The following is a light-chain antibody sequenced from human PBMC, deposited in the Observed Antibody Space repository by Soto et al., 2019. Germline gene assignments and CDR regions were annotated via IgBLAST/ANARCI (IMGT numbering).Light chain of an antibody. CDR1: QSVSSS. J-gene: IGKJ1*01. CDR2: DAS. CDR3: QLRYNWPPTWT. V-gene: IGKV3-11*01. Sequence: EIVLTQSPVTLSLSPGERATLSCRASQSVSSSLAWYQQKPGQAPRLLMFDASNRATGIRARFGGSVSGTDYTLTISSREPEDFAVYYCQLRYNWPPTWTFGQGTKVELK.